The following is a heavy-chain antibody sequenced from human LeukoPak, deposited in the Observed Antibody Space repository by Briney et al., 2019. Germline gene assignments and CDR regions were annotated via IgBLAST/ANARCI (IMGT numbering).Heavy chain of an antibody. CDR1: GGSISSYY. Sequence: SETLSLTCTVSGGSISSYYWSWIWQPPGKGLEWIGYIYYSGSTNYNPSLKSRVTISVDTSKNQFSMKLSSVTAADTAVYYCARDMHLSHYASDAFDIWGQGTMVTVSS. D-gene: IGHD3-16*01. CDR2: IYYSGST. CDR3: ARDMHLSHYASDAFDI. V-gene: IGHV4-59*01. J-gene: IGHJ3*02.